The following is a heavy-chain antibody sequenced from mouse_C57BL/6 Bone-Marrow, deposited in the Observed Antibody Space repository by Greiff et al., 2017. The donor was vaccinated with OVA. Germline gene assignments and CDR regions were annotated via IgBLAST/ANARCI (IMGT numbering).Heavy chain of an antibody. CDR2: IYPSDSET. CDR3: ARGPAYAMDY. Sequence: QVQLQQPGAELVRPGSSVKLSCKASGYTFTSYWMDWVKQRPGQGLEWIGNIYPSDSETPYNQQFKDKATLTVDKSSSTAYMQLSSLTSEDSAVYYCARGPAYAMDYWGQGTSVTGSS. V-gene: IGHV1-61*01. J-gene: IGHJ4*01. CDR1: GYTFTSYW.